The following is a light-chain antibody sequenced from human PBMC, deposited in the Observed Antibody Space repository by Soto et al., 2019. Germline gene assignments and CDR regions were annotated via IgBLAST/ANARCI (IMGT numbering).Light chain of an antibody. CDR2: DVS. CDR1: SSDVGAYNY. CDR3: SSYTSATTYV. V-gene: IGLV2-14*01. J-gene: IGLJ1*01. Sequence: QSVLTQPASVSWSPGLSITISCTGTSSDVGAYNYDSWYQQYPGEAPKVIIYDVSHRPAGVSNRFSGSKSGNTASLTISGLQTQDEADYYCSSYTSATTYVFGTGTKATVL.